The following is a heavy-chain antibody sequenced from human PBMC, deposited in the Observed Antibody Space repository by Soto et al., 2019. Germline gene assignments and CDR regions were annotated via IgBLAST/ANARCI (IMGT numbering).Heavy chain of an antibody. CDR3: ARPAIVAALGGALDC. CDR1: GFTFSNYG. J-gene: IGHJ4*02. CDR2: IWNDGSSR. D-gene: IGHD5-12*01. V-gene: IGHV3-33*01. Sequence: QVQLVESGGGVVQPGRSLRLSCEASGFTFSNYGMHWVRQAPGKGLEWVAVIWNDGSSRYYADSVKGRFPISRDNSKNTMFLQMNNLRAEDTAVYYCARPAIVAALGGALDCWGQGTLVTVSS.